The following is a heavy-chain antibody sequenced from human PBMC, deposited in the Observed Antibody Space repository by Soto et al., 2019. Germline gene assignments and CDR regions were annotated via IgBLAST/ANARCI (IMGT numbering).Heavy chain of an antibody. CDR1: GFTFSNYA. J-gene: IGHJ4*02. D-gene: IGHD6-25*01. CDR2: ISDNGANT. CDR3: ARAIGADFFDY. Sequence: EVQMLESGGGVVRPGGSLRLSCIASGFTFSNYAMSWVRQAPGKGLEWVSTISDNGANTFIGDSMKDHFDISRDNSKNSVFLHRSTVRAEDTAIYYCARAIGADFFDYWGQGTPVTVS. V-gene: IGHV3-23*01.